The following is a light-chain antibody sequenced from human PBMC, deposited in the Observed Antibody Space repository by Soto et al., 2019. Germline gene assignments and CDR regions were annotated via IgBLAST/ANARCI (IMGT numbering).Light chain of an antibody. V-gene: IGLV2-8*01. CDR3: MCYAGGNNWV. CDR1: SSDVGTHGY. J-gene: IGLJ3*02. CDR2: DVT. Sequence: QSALTQPPSASGSPGQSVTISCTGTSSDVGTHGYVSWYQQHAGKATKLMIYDVTKRPSGVHDRVSGSKSANTASLTVSGLQAEDEADYYCMCYAGGNNWVFGGGTQLTVL.